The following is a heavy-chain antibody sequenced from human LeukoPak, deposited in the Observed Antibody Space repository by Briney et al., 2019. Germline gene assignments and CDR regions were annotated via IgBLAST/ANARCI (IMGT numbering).Heavy chain of an antibody. CDR2: IYYSGST. CDR3: ARDTTPTGGDAFDI. J-gene: IGHJ3*02. Sequence: KPSQTLSLTRTVSGGSISSYYWSWVWQPPGKGLERIGYIYYSGSTNYNPSLKSRVTISVDTSKNQFSLKLSSVTAADPAVYYCARDTTPTGGDAFDIWGQGTMVTVSS. D-gene: IGHD1-14*01. V-gene: IGHV4-59*01. CDR1: GGSISSYY.